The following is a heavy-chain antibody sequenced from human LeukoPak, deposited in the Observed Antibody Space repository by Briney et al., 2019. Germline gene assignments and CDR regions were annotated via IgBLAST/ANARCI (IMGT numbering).Heavy chain of an antibody. J-gene: IGHJ6*03. CDR2: MNPNSGNT. Sequence: ASVKVSCKASGYTFTSYDINWVRQATGQGLEWMGWMNPNSGNTGYAQKFQGRVTITRNTSISTAYLELSSLRSEDTAVYYCARGTIVGATLICYYYYMDVWGKGTTVTVSS. CDR3: ARGTIVGATLICYYYYMDV. D-gene: IGHD1-26*01. V-gene: IGHV1-8*03. CDR1: GYTFTSYD.